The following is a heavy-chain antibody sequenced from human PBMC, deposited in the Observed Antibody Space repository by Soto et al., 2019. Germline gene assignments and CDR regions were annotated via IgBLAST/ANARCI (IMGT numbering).Heavy chain of an antibody. CDR2: INTDGSRT. Sequence: QPGGSLRLSCAASGFTFNNYWMHWVRQAPGKGLVWVSRINTDGSRTNYADSVKGRFTISRDNAKNTLYLQMDSLRAEDTAVYYCAKVATGSYNWFDPWGQGTLVTVSS. V-gene: IGHV3-74*01. CDR3: AKVATGSYNWFDP. J-gene: IGHJ5*02. D-gene: IGHD1-1*01. CDR1: GFTFNNYW.